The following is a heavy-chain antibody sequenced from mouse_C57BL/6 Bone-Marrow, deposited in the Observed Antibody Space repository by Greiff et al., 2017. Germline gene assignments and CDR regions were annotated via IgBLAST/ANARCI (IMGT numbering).Heavy chain of an antibody. CDR1: GFTFSDYG. J-gene: IGHJ3*01. CDR2: ISSGSSTI. CDR3: AREDYGSSPFAY. Sequence: EVKLVESGGGLVKPGGSLKLSCAASGFTFSDYGMHWVRQAPEQGLEWVAYISSGSSTIYYADTVKGRFTISRDNAKNTLFLQMTSLRSEDTAMYYCAREDYGSSPFAYWGQGTLVTVSA. V-gene: IGHV5-17*01. D-gene: IGHD1-1*01.